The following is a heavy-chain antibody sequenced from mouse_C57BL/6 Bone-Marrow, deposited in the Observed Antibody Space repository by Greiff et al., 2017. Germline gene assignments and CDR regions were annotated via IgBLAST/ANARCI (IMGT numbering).Heavy chain of an antibody. CDR1: GFTFSDYG. CDR3: AIITTASYWYFDV. V-gene: IGHV5-17*01. Sequence: DVQLVESGGGLVKPGGSLKLSCAASGFTFSDYGMHWVRQAPEKGLEWVAYISSGSSTIYYADTVKGRFTISRDNAKNTLFLQMTSLRSEDTAMYYCAIITTASYWYFDVWGTGTTVTVSS. J-gene: IGHJ1*03. CDR2: ISSGSSTI. D-gene: IGHD1-1*01.